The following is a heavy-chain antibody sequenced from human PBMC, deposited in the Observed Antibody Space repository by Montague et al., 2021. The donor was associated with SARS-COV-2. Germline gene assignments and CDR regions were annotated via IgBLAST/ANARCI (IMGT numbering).Heavy chain of an antibody. Sequence: SLRLSCAASGFTFSDYYMSWIRQAPGKGLEWVSYISSSGSTIYYADSVKGRFTISRDNAKNSLYLQMNSLRAEDTAVYYCARVRHSYGYLSAFDIWGHGTMVTVSS. CDR1: GFTFSDYY. D-gene: IGHD5-18*01. CDR3: ARVRHSYGYLSAFDI. V-gene: IGHV3-11*01. J-gene: IGHJ3*02. CDR2: ISSSGSTI.